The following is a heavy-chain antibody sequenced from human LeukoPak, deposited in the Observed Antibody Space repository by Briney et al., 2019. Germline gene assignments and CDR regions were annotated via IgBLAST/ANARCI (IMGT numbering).Heavy chain of an antibody. CDR1: GGSFRGYY. CDR3: ARSAAALLDY. D-gene: IGHD6-13*01. Sequence: PSETLALTFAVYGGSFRGYYWSWIRQPPGKGLEWIGEINHSGRTNYNPSLKSRVTISVDTSKNQFSLKLSSVTAADTAVYYCARSAAALLDYWGQGTLVTVSS. J-gene: IGHJ4*02. V-gene: IGHV4-34*01. CDR2: INHSGRT.